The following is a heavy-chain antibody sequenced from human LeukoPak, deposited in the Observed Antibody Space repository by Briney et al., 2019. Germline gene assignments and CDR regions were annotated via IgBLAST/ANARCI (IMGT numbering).Heavy chain of an antibody. CDR1: GFTFSSYS. D-gene: IGHD5-12*01. CDR2: ISSSSSYI. CDR3: VRPSYPNYSGYDGRIGYYYYGMDV. V-gene: IGHV3-21*01. Sequence: GGSLRLSCAASGFTFSSYSMNWVRQAPGKGLEWVSSISSSSSYIYYADSVKGRFTISRDNAKNSLYLQMNSLRAEDTAVYYCVRPSYPNYSGYDGRIGYYYYGMDVWGQGTTVTVSS. J-gene: IGHJ6*02.